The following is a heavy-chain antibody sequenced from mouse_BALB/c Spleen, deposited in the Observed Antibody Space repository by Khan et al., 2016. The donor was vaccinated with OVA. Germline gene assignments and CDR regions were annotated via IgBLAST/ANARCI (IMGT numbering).Heavy chain of an antibody. J-gene: IGHJ1*01. CDR1: GFTFSNYW. CDR2: IRLKSNIYAT. Sequence: EVKLEESGGGLVQPGGSMKLSCVASGFTFSNYWMNWVRQSPEKGFEWVAEIRLKSNIYATHYAESVRGRFTISRDDSRSSVYLQMNNLGAEDTGTYYCDRGWDWYFDVWGAGTTVTVSS. V-gene: IGHV6-6*02. D-gene: IGHD3-3*01. CDR3: DRGWDWYFDV.